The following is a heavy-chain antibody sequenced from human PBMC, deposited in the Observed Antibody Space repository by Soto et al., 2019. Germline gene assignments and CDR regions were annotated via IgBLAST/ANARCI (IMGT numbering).Heavy chain of an antibody. Sequence: VGSLRLSCAASGFTFSSYGMHWVRQAPGKGLEWVAVISYDGSNKYYADSVKGRFTISRDNSKNTLYLQMNSLRAEDTAVYYCAKDRNYYDSSGHFDYWGQGTLVTVSS. D-gene: IGHD3-22*01. J-gene: IGHJ4*02. V-gene: IGHV3-30*18. CDR1: GFTFSSYG. CDR2: ISYDGSNK. CDR3: AKDRNYYDSSGHFDY.